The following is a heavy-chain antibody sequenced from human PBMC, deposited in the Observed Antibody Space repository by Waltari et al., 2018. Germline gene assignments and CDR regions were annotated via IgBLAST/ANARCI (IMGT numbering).Heavy chain of an antibody. D-gene: IGHD3-10*01. V-gene: IGHV1-69*05. CDR3: AIHSGDGSGGYDGYYYYYYMDV. CDR2: IIPIFGTA. Sequence: IIPIFGTANYAQKFQGRVTITTDESTSTAYMELSSLRSEDTAVYYCAIHSGDGSGGYDGYYYYYYMDVWGKGTTVTVSS. J-gene: IGHJ6*03.